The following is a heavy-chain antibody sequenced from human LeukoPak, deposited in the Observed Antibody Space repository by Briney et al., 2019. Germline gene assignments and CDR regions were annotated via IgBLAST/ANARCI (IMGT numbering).Heavy chain of an antibody. D-gene: IGHD1-1*01. Sequence: SETLSLTCTVSGGSISSYFWSWIRQPAGKGLEWIGRIYATGITNYNPSLKSRVTMSVDTSKNQFSLKLNSVTAADTAVYYCARETTGTERHFDYWGQGTLVTVPS. V-gene: IGHV4-4*07. CDR3: ARETTGTERHFDY. CDR1: GGSISSYF. CDR2: IYATGIT. J-gene: IGHJ4*02.